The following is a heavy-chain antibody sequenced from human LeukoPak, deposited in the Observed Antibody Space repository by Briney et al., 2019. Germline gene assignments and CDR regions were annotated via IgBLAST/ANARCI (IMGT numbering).Heavy chain of an antibody. CDR1: GYTFTDYY. CDR2: LNPNSGDT. CDR3: ARGRNIEMTTMSGGSDY. D-gene: IGHD5-24*01. V-gene: IGHV1-2*02. J-gene: IGHJ4*01. Sequence: GASVKVSCKASGYTFTDYYMHWVRQAPGQGLEWMGWLNPNSGDTNYAQKFQGRVGMTRDTSISTAYMDLSDLRSDDTAVYYCARGRNIEMTTMSGGSDYWGQEPWSPSPQ.